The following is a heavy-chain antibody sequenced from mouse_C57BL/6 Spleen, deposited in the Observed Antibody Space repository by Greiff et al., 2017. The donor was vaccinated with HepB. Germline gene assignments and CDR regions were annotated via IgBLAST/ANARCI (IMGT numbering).Heavy chain of an antibody. CDR1: GYTFTSYW. V-gene: IGHV1-64*01. J-gene: IGHJ4*01. D-gene: IGHD2-1*01. CDR2: IHPNSGST. Sequence: VQLQQSGAELVKPGASVKLSCKASGYTFTSYWMHWVKQRPGQGLEWIGMIHPNSGSTNYNEKFKSKATLTVDKSSSTAYMQLSSLTSEDSAVYYCARRVIYYGNYGAMDYWGKGTSVTVSS. CDR3: ARRVIYYGNYGAMDY.